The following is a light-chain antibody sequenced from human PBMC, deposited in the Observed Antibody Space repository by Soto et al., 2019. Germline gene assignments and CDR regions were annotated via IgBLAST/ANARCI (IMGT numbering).Light chain of an antibody. V-gene: IGLV1-40*01. Sequence: QSVLTQPPSVSGAPGQRVTISCTGSSSNIGAGYDVHWYQQLPGTAPKLLIYGNSNRPSGVPDRFSGSKSGTSASLAITGLQADDEADYYCQSYDTSLRGVFGGGTQLTVL. CDR3: QSYDTSLRGV. CDR2: GNS. J-gene: IGLJ3*02. CDR1: SSNIGAGYD.